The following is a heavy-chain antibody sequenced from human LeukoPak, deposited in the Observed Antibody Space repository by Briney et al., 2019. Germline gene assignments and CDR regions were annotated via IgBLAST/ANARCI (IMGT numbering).Heavy chain of an antibody. CDR3: ARVNDYGGNDDAFDI. Sequence: GGSLRLSCSASGFTFSTYNINWVRQAPGKGLEWVSHISSSSTIIYYADSVKGRFTISRDNAKNSLYLQMNSLRDEDTAVYYCARVNDYGGNDDAFDIWGQGTMVTVSS. J-gene: IGHJ3*02. V-gene: IGHV3-48*02. CDR1: GFTFSTYN. D-gene: IGHD4-23*01. CDR2: ISSSSTII.